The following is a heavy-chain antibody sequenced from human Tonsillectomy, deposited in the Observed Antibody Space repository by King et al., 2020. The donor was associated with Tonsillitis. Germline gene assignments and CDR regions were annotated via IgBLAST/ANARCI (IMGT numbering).Heavy chain of an antibody. CDR3: ARARGFTQYYFDY. CDR2: IYHTGST. D-gene: IGHD3-10*01. J-gene: IGHJ4*02. CDR1: GGSISSNNW. Sequence: VQLQESGPGLVKPSGTLSLTCAVSGGSISSNNWWNWVRQPPGKGLEWIGEIYHTGSTNYNPSLKRRVTISVDKSKNQLSLRLSSVTAADTAVYYCARARGFTQYYFDYWGQGTLVTVSS. V-gene: IGHV4-4*02.